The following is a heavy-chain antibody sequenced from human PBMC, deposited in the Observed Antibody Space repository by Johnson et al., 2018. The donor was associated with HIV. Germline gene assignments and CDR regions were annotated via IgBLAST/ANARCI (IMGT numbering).Heavy chain of an antibody. CDR1: GFTFSSYG. Sequence: QVQLVESGGGVVQPGGSLRLSCAASGFTFSSYGMHWVRQAPGKGLEWVEFIRSDGSNKYYVDSVKGRFTISRDNSKNTLYLQMNSLGAEDTAVYYCAKEGSTVIWGQGTMVTVSS. J-gene: IGHJ3*01. D-gene: IGHD4-11*01. CDR2: IRSDGSNK. CDR3: AKEGSTVI. V-gene: IGHV3-30*02.